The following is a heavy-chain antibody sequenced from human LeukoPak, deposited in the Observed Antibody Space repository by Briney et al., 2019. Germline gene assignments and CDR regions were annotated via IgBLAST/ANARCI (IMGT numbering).Heavy chain of an antibody. CDR3: AKETPNTGWFDP. CDR2: INPSGDGT. CDR1: GHTFTTYY. D-gene: IGHD1-14*01. Sequence: ASVTVSCKASGHTFTTYYVHLVRQAPGQGLEWMGVINPSGDGTNYPQRFQGRVTLTRDTSTSTVYMELSSLRSEDTAIYYCAKETPNTGWFDPWGQGTLVTISS. V-gene: IGHV1-46*01. J-gene: IGHJ5*02.